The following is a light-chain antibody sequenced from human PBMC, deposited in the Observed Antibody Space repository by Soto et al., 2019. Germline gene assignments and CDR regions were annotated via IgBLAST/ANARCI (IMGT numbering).Light chain of an antibody. Sequence: IQMTQSPSSLYASVGDRVTITCRASQDISPWLAWYQHKPGEAPKLLIYSASNLQSGVPSRFSGSGSGTEFTLTISSLQPEDSTTYYCQQTKTTGTFGQGTKVDIK. CDR3: QQTKTTGT. CDR2: SAS. J-gene: IGKJ1*01. V-gene: IGKV1-12*01. CDR1: QDISPW.